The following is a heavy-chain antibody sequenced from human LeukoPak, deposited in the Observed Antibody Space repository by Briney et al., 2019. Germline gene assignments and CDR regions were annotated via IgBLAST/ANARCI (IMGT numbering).Heavy chain of an antibody. Sequence: ASVTVSCKAAGYTVTNYCISWVRQAPGQGLEWMGWISAYNGNTNYAEKLQGRVTMTTDTSTSTAYMELRSLRSDDTAVYYCARDGYSSGWYFDYWGQGTLVTVSS. J-gene: IGHJ4*02. D-gene: IGHD6-19*01. CDR2: ISAYNGNT. CDR3: ARDGYSSGWYFDY. V-gene: IGHV1-18*01. CDR1: GYTVTNYC.